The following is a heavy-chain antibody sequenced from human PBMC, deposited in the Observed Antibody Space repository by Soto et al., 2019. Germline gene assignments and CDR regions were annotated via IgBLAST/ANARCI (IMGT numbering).Heavy chain of an antibody. D-gene: IGHD3-9*01. Sequence: QVQLVQSGAEVKKPGASVKVSCKASGYPFTGYYMHWVRQAPGQGLEWMGWITPNSGGTNSAQKLQGWVTMTRDTSSSTADRELSRLRSDDTAVYYWASGRYFDWSSFDYWGQGTLGTVSS. CDR1: GYPFTGYY. J-gene: IGHJ4*02. CDR2: ITPNSGGT. V-gene: IGHV1-2*04. CDR3: ASGRYFDWSSFDY.